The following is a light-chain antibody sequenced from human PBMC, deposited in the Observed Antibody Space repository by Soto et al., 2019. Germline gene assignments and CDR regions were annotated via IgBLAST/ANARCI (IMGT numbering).Light chain of an antibody. V-gene: IGKV1-5*03. J-gene: IGKJ1*01. CDR1: QSISDW. CDR2: KAS. Sequence: DIQMTQSPSTLSASIGDRVTITCRASQSISDWLAWHQQKPGKAPKLLIYKASTLESGVPSRFGGSGSGTEFTLTISSLQPDDFATYYCLQYETYWTFGQGTKVDIK. CDR3: LQYETYWT.